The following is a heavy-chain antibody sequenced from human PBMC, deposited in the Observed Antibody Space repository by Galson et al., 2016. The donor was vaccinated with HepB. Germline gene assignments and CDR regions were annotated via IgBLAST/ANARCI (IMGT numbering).Heavy chain of an antibody. CDR2: IVGSGGST. D-gene: IGHD3-22*01. CDR1: GFTFSSSA. Sequence: SLRLSCAASGFTFSSSAMSWVRQAPGKGLEWVSTIVGSGGSTFYADSVKGRFTISRDISRNTLYLQMISLRAEDTAVYYCARNILVVTSASINAFDNWGQRTLVT. CDR3: ARNILVVTSASINAFDN. V-gene: IGHV3-23*01. J-gene: IGHJ3*02.